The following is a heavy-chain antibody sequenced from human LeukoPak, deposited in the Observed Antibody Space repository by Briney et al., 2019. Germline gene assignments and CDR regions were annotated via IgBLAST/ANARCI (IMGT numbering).Heavy chain of an antibody. V-gene: IGHV3-21*01. CDR3: ARDHVSYCSSTSCYKAYYYYGMDV. Sequence: GGSLRLSCAASGLTFSSYSMKWVRQAPGKGMEWVSSISSSSSYIYYADSVKGRCTISRDNAKNSLYLQMNSLRAEDTAVYYCARDHVSYCSSTSCYKAYYYYGMDVWGQGTTVTVSS. CDR1: GLTFSSYS. J-gene: IGHJ6*02. D-gene: IGHD2-2*02. CDR2: ISSSSSYI.